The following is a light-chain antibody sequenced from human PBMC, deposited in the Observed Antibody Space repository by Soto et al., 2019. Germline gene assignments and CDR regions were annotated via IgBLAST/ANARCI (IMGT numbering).Light chain of an antibody. Sequence: EIVMTQSPATLSVSPGDRASLSCRASQSVSSNVAWYQQRPGQAPKLLMYGASTRTTGIPARFSGSGSGTEFTLTISSLQSEDFAVYYCQQYNNWPRTFGQGTKVEVK. V-gene: IGKV3-15*01. J-gene: IGKJ1*01. CDR1: QSVSSN. CDR3: QQYNNWPRT. CDR2: GAS.